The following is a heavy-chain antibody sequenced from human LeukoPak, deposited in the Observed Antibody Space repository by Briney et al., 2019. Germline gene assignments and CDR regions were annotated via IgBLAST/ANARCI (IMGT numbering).Heavy chain of an antibody. V-gene: IGHV3-21*01. J-gene: IGHJ4*02. CDR3: ASGVVSAY. CDR1: GSTFSNYG. D-gene: IGHD3-3*01. Sequence: GESLRLSCAASGSTFSNYGMNWVRQAPGKGLEWVSFISGTSSYIYYAESVKGRFTISRDNAESSLYLQMNSLRAEDTAVYYCASGVVSAYWGQGTLVTVSS. CDR2: ISGTSSYI.